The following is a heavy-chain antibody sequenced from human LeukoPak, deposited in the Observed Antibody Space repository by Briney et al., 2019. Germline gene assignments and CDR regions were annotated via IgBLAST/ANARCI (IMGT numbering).Heavy chain of an antibody. D-gene: IGHD3-22*01. J-gene: IGHJ4*02. V-gene: IGHV3-23*01. CDR2: ISGSGGST. Sequence: QAGGSLRLSCAASGFTFSSYAMSWVRQAPGKGLEWVSAISGSGGSTYYADSVKGRFTISRDNSKNTLYLQMNSLRAEDTAVYYCASSDYYDSSGYYTTIDYWGQGTLVTVSS. CDR3: ASSDYYDSSGYYTTIDY. CDR1: GFTFSSYA.